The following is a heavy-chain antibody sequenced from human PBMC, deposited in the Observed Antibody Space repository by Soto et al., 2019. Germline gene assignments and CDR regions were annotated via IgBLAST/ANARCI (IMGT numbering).Heavy chain of an antibody. J-gene: IGHJ3*02. CDR3: AGVKTGVAVAGAFGI. D-gene: IGHD6-19*01. Sequence: GASVKVSCKASGYTFTSYGISWVRQAPGQGLEWMGWISAYNGNTNYAQKLQGRVTMTTDTSTSTAYMELRSLRSDDTAVYYCAGVKTGVAVAGAFGIWGQGSMVTVSS. CDR2: ISAYNGNT. CDR1: GYTFTSYG. V-gene: IGHV1-18*01.